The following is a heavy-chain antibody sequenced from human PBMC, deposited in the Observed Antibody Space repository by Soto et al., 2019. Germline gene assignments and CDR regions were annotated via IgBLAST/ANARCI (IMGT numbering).Heavy chain of an antibody. Sequence: GGSLRLSCAASGFTFSSYGMHWVRQAPGKGLEWVAVIWYDGSSKYYADSVKGRFTISRDNSKNKLYLQMDSLRAEDTALYYCARVDRGSSLFYYYYGMDVWGQGTTVTVSS. CDR3: ARVDRGSSLFYYYYGMDV. V-gene: IGHV3-33*01. J-gene: IGHJ6*02. CDR2: IWYDGSSK. CDR1: GFTFSSYG. D-gene: IGHD6-6*01.